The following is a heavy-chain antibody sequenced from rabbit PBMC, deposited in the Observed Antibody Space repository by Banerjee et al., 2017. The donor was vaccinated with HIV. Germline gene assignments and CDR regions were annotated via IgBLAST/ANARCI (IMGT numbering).Heavy chain of an antibody. D-gene: IGHD1-1*01. Sequence: QSLEESGGDLVKPGASLTLTCKASGIDFSSYYYMCWVRQAPGKGLELIACIYTSSGSTYYASWAKGRFTISKTSSTTVTLQMTSLTAADTATYFCARAYASVSAGYKLTRLDLWGQGTSSPS. CDR1: GIDFSSYYY. J-gene: IGHJ3*01. CDR3: ARAYASVSAGYKLTRLDL. V-gene: IGHV1S40*01. CDR2: IYTSSGST.